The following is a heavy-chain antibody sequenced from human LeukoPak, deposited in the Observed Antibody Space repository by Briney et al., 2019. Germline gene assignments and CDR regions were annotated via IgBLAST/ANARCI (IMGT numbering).Heavy chain of an antibody. V-gene: IGHV1-69*13. CDR2: IIPIFGTA. CDR1: GGTFSSYA. D-gene: IGHD3-22*01. CDR3: AGTYYYDSSGYYLDY. Sequence: SVEVSCKASGGTFSSYAISWVRQAPGQGLEWMGGIIPIFGTANYAQKFQGRVTITADESTSTAYMELSSLRSEDTAVYYCAGTYYYDSSGYYLDYWGQGTLVTVSS. J-gene: IGHJ4*02.